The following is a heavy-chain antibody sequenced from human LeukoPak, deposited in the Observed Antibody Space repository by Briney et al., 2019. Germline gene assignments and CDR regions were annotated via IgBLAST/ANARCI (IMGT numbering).Heavy chain of an antibody. Sequence: GASVKVSCKASGYTFTSYAVHWVRRAPGQSLEWMGYINDGDGNTKYSQEFQGRVTITRDTSASIVYMELSSLRSEDTAVYYCARDGMVATHFDYWGQGTLVTVSS. J-gene: IGHJ4*02. CDR2: INDGDGNT. V-gene: IGHV1-3*03. CDR3: ARDGMVATHFDY. CDR1: GYTFTSYA. D-gene: IGHD5-12*01.